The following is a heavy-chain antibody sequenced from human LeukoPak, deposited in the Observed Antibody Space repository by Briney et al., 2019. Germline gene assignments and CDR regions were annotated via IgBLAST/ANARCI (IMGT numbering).Heavy chain of an antibody. Sequence: LPGGSLRLSRTASGFTFSNYCMHWVRQTPGKGLIWVSRICPGGTITNYADSVKGRFTISRDDAKNMMFLQMNSLRADDTAVYYCVRDFRSADYWGQGILVTVSS. CDR3: VRDFRSADY. J-gene: IGHJ4*02. V-gene: IGHV3-74*01. CDR1: GFTFSNYC. CDR2: ICPGGTIT.